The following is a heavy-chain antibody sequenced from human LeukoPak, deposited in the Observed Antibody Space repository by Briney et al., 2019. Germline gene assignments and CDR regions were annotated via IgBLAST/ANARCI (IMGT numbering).Heavy chain of an antibody. J-gene: IGHJ5*02. CDR3: ARRVDCSSTSCSKGYWFDP. V-gene: IGHV4-30-2*01. D-gene: IGHD2-2*01. Sequence: PSETLSLTCTVSGGSISSGGYYWSWIRQPPGKGLEWIGYIYHSGSTYYNPSLKSRVTISVDRSKNQFSLKLSSVTAADTAVYYCARRVDCSSTSCSKGYWFDPWGQGTLVTVSS. CDR1: GGSISSGGYY. CDR2: IYHSGST.